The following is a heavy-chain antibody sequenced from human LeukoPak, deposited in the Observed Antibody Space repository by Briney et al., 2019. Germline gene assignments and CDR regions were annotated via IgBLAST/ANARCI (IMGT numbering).Heavy chain of an antibody. J-gene: IGHJ4*02. D-gene: IGHD2-15*01. CDR1: GGSFSGYY. CDR2: INHSGST. CDR3: ARGYCSGGSCLGYFDY. Sequence: PSETLSLTCAVYGGSFSGYYWSWIRQPPGKGLEWIGEINHSGSTNYNPSLKSRVTISVDTSKNQFSLKLSSVTAADTAVYYCARGYCSGGSCLGYFDYWGQGTLVTVSS. V-gene: IGHV4-34*01.